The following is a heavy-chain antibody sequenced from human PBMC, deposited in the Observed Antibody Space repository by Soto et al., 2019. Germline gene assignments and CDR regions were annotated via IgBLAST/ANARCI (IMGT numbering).Heavy chain of an antibody. D-gene: IGHD6-13*01. CDR1: GFTVSSNY. CDR3: AADLEGMFDY. Sequence: PGGSLRLSCAASGFTVSSNYMSWVRQAPGKGLEWVSVIYSCGSTYYADSVKGRFTISRDNSKNTLYLQMNSLRAEDTAVYYCAADLEGMFDYWGQGTLVTVSS. V-gene: IGHV3-66*03. J-gene: IGHJ4*02. CDR2: IYSCGST.